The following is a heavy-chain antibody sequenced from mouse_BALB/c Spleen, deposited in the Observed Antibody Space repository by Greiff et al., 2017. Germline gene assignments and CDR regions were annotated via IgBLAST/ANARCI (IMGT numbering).Heavy chain of an antibody. V-gene: IGHV14-3*02. CDR3: ARTVEGPWLY. CDR2: IDPANGNT. J-gene: IGHJ2*01. D-gene: IGHD1-1*01. Sequence: VQLQQSGAELVRPGSSVKISCKASGFNIKDTYMHWVKQRPEQGLEWIRRIDPANGNTKYDPKFQGKATITADTSSNTAYLQLSSLTSEDTAVYYCARTVEGPWLYWGQGTTLTVSS. CDR1: GFNIKDTY.